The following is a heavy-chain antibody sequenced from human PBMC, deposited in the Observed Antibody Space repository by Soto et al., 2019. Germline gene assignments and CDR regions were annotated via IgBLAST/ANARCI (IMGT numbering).Heavy chain of an antibody. J-gene: IGHJ6*03. CDR2: ISSSSSTI. V-gene: IGHV3-48*01. CDR3: ARERSLFYYYYYMDV. CDR1: GFTFSSYS. D-gene: IGHD3-10*01. Sequence: EVQLVESGGGLVQPGGSLRLSCAASGFTFSSYSMNWVRQAPGKGLEWVSYISSSSSTIYYADSVKGRFTISRDNANNSLYQQMNSLRAEDTAVYYCARERSLFYYYYYMDVWGKGTTVTVSS.